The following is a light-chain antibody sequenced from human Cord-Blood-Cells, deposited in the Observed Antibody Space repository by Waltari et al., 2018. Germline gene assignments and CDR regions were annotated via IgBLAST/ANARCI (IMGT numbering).Light chain of an antibody. CDR2: DVS. CDR3: SSYTSSSTYV. Sequence: QSALTQPASVSGFPGQSIPIPCTGTNSDVGGYNYVSWYQQHPGKAPNLMIYDVSNRPSGVSNRFSGSKSGNTASLTISGLQAEDEADYYCSSYTSSSTYVFGTGTKVTVL. CDR1: NSDVGGYNY. J-gene: IGLJ1*01. V-gene: IGLV2-14*03.